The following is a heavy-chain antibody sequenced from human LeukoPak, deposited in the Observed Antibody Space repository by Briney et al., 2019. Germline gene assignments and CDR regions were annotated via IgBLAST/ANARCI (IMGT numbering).Heavy chain of an antibody. J-gene: IGHJ4*02. V-gene: IGHV3-30-3*01. CDR2: ISYDGSNK. D-gene: IGHD1-20*01. CDR3: ARVDQYNWNDFDY. Sequence: PGRSLRLSCAASGFTFSSYAMHWVRQAPGKGLEWVAVISYDGSNKYYADSVKGRFTISRDNSKNTLYLQVNSLRAEDTAVYYCARVDQYNWNDFDYWGQGTLVTVSS. CDR1: GFTFSSYA.